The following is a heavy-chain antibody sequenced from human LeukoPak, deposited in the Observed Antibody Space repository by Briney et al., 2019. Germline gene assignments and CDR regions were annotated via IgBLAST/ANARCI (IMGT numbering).Heavy chain of an antibody. J-gene: IGHJ4*02. CDR1: GFTFSTYG. D-gene: IGHD6-13*01. V-gene: IGHV3-33*01. CDR2: IWYDGSNK. Sequence: GGSLRLSCAASGFTFSTYGMHWVRQAPGKGLEWVAAIWYDGSNKYYADSVKGRFTISRDNSKNTLYLQMNSLRAEDTAVYYCAGTAAGTLGWGQGTLVTVSS. CDR3: AGTAAGTLG.